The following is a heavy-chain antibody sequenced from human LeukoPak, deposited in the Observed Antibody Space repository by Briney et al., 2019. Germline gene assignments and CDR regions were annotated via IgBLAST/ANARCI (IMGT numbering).Heavy chain of an antibody. V-gene: IGHV1-69*13. J-gene: IGHJ4*02. CDR2: IIPIFGTA. D-gene: IGHD3-22*01. CDR1: GYTFTSYA. Sequence: SVKVSCKASGYTFTSYAMNWVRQAPGQGLEWMGGIIPIFGTANYAQKFQGRVTITADESTSTAYMELSSLRSEDTAVYYCARCLAGDYYDSREDYWGQGTLVTVSS. CDR3: ARCLAGDYYDSREDY.